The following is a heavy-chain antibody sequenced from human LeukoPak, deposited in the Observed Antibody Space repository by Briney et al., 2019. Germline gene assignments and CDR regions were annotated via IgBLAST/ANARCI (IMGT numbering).Heavy chain of an antibody. CDR1: GFTFSSYG. Sequence: GGSLRLSCAASGFTFSSYGMHWVRQAPGKGLEWVAVIWYDGSNKYYADSVKGRFTISRDNSKNTLYLQMNSLRAEDTAVDYCAKALVDTARATGYWGRGTLVTVSS. J-gene: IGHJ4*02. CDR2: IWYDGSNK. V-gene: IGHV3-33*06. CDR3: AKALVDTARATGY. D-gene: IGHD5-18*01.